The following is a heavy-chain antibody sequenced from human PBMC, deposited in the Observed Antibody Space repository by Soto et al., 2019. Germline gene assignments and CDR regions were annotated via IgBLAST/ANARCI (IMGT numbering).Heavy chain of an antibody. V-gene: IGHV3-53*01. CDR1: GFTVSSNY. D-gene: IGHD1-26*01. Sequence: EVQLVESGGGLIQPGGSLRLSCAASGFTVSSNYMSWVRQAPGKGLEWVSVIYSGGITYYVDSVKGRFTISRDNSKNTLYLQMNSLRAEDTAVYYCARVELIAGYGMDVWGQGTTVTVSS. CDR2: IYSGGIT. J-gene: IGHJ6*02. CDR3: ARVELIAGYGMDV.